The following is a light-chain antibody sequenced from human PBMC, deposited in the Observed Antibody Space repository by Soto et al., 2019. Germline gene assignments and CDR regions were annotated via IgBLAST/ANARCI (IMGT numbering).Light chain of an antibody. CDR3: QQYYSTLPT. J-gene: IGKJ1*01. CDR1: QSVLYSSNNKNY. Sequence: DIVMTQSPDSRAVSLGERATINCKSSQSVLYSSNNKNYLAWYQQKPGQPPKLLIYWASTRESGVPDRFSGSGSGTDFTLTISSLQAEDVAVYYCQQYYSTLPTFGQGTKVEIK. CDR2: WAS. V-gene: IGKV4-1*01.